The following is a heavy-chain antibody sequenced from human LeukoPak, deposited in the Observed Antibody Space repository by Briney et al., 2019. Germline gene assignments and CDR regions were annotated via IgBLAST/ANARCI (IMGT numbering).Heavy chain of an antibody. CDR3: ARDRSRSYEGEDWFDP. V-gene: IGHV6-1*01. D-gene: IGHD1-26*01. Sequence: SQTLSLTCAISGDRVSSNSAAWNWIRQSPSRGLEWLGRTYYRSKWYNDYAVSVKSRITINPDTSKNQFSLQLNSVTPEDTAVYYCARDRSRSYEGEDWFDPWGQGTLVTVSS. J-gene: IGHJ5*02. CDR2: TYYRSKWYN. CDR1: GDRVSSNSAA.